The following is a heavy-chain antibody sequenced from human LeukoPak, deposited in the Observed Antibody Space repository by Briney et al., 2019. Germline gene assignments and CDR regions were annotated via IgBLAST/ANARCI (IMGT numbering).Heavy chain of an antibody. CDR2: IYHSGST. Sequence: SETLSLTCTVSGGSISSYYWSWIRQPPGKGLEWIGYIYHSGSTYYNPSLKSRVTISVDRSKNQFSLKLSSVTAADTAVYYCARSRPHITIFGVVDCGFDPWGQGTLVTVSS. V-gene: IGHV4-59*12. J-gene: IGHJ5*02. CDR3: ARSRPHITIFGVVDCGFDP. D-gene: IGHD3-3*01. CDR1: GGSISSYY.